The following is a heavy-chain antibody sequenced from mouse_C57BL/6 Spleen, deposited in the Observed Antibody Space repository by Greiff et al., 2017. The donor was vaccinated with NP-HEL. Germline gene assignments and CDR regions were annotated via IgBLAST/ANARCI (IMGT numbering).Heavy chain of an antibody. CDR1: GYTFTSYW. Sequence: QVQLQQPGAELVRPGSSVKLSCKASGYTFTSYWMHWVKQRPIQGLEWIGNIDPSDSETHYNQKFKDKATLTVDKSSSTAYMQLSSLTSEDSAVYYCARGIDGYYVDYWGQGTTLTVSS. V-gene: IGHV1-52*01. D-gene: IGHD2-3*01. CDR2: IDPSDSET. CDR3: ARGIDGYYVDY. J-gene: IGHJ2*01.